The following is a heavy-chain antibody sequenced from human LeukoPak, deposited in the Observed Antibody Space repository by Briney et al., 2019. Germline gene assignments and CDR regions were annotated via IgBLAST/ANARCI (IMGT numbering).Heavy chain of an antibody. J-gene: IGHJ4*02. CDR2: ISSSGGST. D-gene: IGHD6-19*01. Sequence: GGSLGLSCAASGFTFSSYAMSWVRQAPGKGLEWVSAISSSGGSTYYADSVKGRFTISRDNSKNTLSLQMNSLRAEDSAVYYCAKSNLYSNGWYRYWGQGTLVTVSS. CDR1: GFTFSSYA. CDR3: AKSNLYSNGWYRY. V-gene: IGHV3-23*01.